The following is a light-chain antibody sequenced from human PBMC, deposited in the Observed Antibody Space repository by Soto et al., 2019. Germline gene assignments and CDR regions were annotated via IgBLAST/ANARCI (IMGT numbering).Light chain of an antibody. CDR3: SSFTSTTTLYV. Sequence: QSVLTQPASESGSPGQSITISCTGTSSDIGGYNYVSWYQQHPGKVPKLIIFEVTTRPSGVSNRFSGSKSGNTASLTISGLQADDEADYYCSSFTSTTTLYVFGTGTKLTVL. CDR1: SSDIGGYNY. J-gene: IGLJ1*01. V-gene: IGLV2-14*01. CDR2: EVT.